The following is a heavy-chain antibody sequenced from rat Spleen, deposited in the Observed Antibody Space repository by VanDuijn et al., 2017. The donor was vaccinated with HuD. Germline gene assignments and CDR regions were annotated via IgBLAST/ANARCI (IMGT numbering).Heavy chain of an antibody. J-gene: IGHJ2*01. CDR2: INSEGTT. V-gene: IGHV3-3*01. CDR1: FYSITSSYR. CDR3: AGGGY. Sequence: EEQLQESGPGLVKPSQSLSLTCSVTFYSITSSYRWSWIRKFPGNKLEWMGYINSEGTTNYNPSLKSRISITRDTSKNQFFLQVNSVTTEDTATYSCAGGGYWGQGVMVTVSS.